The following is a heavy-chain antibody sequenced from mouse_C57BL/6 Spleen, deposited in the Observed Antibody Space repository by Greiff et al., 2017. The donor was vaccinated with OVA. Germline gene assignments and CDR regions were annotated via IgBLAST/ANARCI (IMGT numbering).Heavy chain of an antibody. Sequence: EVQRVESGGGLVKPGGSLKLSCAASGFTFSDYGMHWVRQAPEKGLEWVAYISSGSSTIYYADTVKGRFTISRDNAKNTLFLQMTSLRSEDTAMYYCARTGSSYVYYAMDYWGQGTSVTVSS. CDR1: GFTFSDYG. V-gene: IGHV5-17*01. D-gene: IGHD1-1*01. CDR2: ISSGSSTI. J-gene: IGHJ4*01. CDR3: ARTGSSYVYYAMDY.